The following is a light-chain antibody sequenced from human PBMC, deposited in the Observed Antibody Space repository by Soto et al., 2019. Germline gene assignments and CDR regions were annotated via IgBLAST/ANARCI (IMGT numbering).Light chain of an antibody. CDR3: SSFTGRTTWV. J-gene: IGLJ3*02. V-gene: IGLV2-14*03. CDR2: DVS. CDR1: NSDVGGYDY. Sequence: QSALTQPASVSGSPGQSITISCTGTNSDVGGYDYVSWYQQHPGKAPKLLIYDVSKRPSGVSNRFSGSKSGNTASLTISGLLTEDEADYYCSSFTGRTTWVFGGGTKLPVL.